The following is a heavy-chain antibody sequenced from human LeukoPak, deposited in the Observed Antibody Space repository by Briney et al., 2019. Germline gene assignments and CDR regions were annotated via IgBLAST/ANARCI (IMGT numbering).Heavy chain of an antibody. D-gene: IGHD3-22*01. Sequence: PGGSLRLSCAASGFTFTSYSMNWVRQAPGKGLEWVSAISGSGGSTYYADSVKGRFTISRDNSKNTLYLQMNSLRAEDTAVYYCAKSQLVEYYYDSSGYYFDYWGQGTLVTVSS. CDR2: ISGSGGST. V-gene: IGHV3-23*01. CDR1: GFTFTSYS. CDR3: AKSQLVEYYYDSSGYYFDY. J-gene: IGHJ4*02.